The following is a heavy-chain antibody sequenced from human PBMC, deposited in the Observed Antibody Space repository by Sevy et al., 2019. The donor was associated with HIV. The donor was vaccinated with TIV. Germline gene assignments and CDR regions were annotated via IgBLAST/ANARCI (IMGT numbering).Heavy chain of an antibody. CDR1: GYSISSGYY. J-gene: IGHJ4*02. CDR2: IYHSGST. Sequence: SDTLSLTCTVSGYSISSGYYWGWIRQPPGKGLEWIGSIYHSGSTYYNPSLKSRVTISVDTSKNQFSLKLSSVTAADTAVYYCARAPIAARIPAGYYFDYWGQGTLVTVSS. CDR3: ARAPIAARIPAGYYFDY. V-gene: IGHV4-38-2*02. D-gene: IGHD6-6*01.